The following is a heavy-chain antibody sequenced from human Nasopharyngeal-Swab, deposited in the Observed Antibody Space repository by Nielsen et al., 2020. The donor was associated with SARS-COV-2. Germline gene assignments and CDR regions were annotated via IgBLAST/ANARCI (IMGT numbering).Heavy chain of an antibody. V-gene: IGHV4-38-2*01. CDR2: IYHSGST. CDR3: ARLRSGYYYYYMDV. J-gene: IGHJ6*03. D-gene: IGHD3-10*01. Sequence: SETLSLTCAVSGYSISSGYYWGWIRQPPGKGLEWIGSIYHSGSTYYNPSLKSRFTISVDTSKNQFSLKLSSVTAADTAVYYCARLRSGYYYYYMDVWGKGTTVTVSS. CDR1: GYSISSGYY.